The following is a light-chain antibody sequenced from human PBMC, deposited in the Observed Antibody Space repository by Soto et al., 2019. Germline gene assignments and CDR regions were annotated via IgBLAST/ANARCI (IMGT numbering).Light chain of an antibody. V-gene: IGLV2-14*03. CDR2: DVS. CDR3: SSYTTSSTLDVV. J-gene: IGLJ2*01. CDR1: SSDVGVYNY. Sequence: QSALAQPASVSGSPGQSITISCTGTSSDVGVYNYVSWYQQHPGKAPKLMIYDVSNRPSGVSNRFSGSKSGNTASLTISGLQAEDEADYYCSSYTTSSTLDVVFGGGTKLTVL.